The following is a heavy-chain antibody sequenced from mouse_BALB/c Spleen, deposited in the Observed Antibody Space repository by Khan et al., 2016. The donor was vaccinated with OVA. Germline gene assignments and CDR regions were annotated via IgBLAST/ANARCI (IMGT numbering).Heavy chain of an antibody. CDR1: GYTFTSHT. CDR2: INPRSG. D-gene: IGHD2-14*01. CDR3: ARRTTEYALAY. V-gene: IGHV1-4*01. J-gene: IGHJ4*01. Sequence: VQLQQSGAELARPGASVKMSCKASGYTFTSHTMHWIKQRPGQGLEWIGYINPRSGYNQKLNDKATLTADISSSTAYMQLSSLTSEDSAVYYCARRTTEYALAYWGQGTSVTVSS.